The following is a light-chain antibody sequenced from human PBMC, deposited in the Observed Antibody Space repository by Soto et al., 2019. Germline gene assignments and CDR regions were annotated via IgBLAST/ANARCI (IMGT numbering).Light chain of an antibody. CDR1: QSVSSSY. CDR3: QQYGSSPLT. Sequence: EIVLTPSPGTLSLSPGERATLSCRASQSVSSSYLAWYQQKPGQAPRLIIYGASSRATGIPDRFSGSGSGTDFTLTISRLEPEDFAVYYCQQYGSSPLTFGGGTKVEIK. V-gene: IGKV3-20*01. CDR2: GAS. J-gene: IGKJ4*01.